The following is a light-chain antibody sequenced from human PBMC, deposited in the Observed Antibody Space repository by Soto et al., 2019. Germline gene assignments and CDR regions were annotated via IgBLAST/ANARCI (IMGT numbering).Light chain of an antibody. J-gene: IGKJ1*01. CDR3: QQTYTSPAT. CDR2: FAS. Sequence: PSSLSSSVGDRVTITCRASQSISAYLNWYQHKPGKAPKLLISFASALQSGVPSRFSGSGSGTDFTLSISTLLPEDFATYYCQQTYTSPATFGPGTKVDIK. CDR1: QSISAY. V-gene: IGKV1-39*01.